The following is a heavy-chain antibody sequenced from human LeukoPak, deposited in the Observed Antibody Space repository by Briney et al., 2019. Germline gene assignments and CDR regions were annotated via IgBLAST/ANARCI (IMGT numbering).Heavy chain of an antibody. Sequence: PGGSLRLSCAASGFTFSSYSMNWVRQAPGKGLEWVSSISSSSSYIYYADSVKGRFTISRDNAKNSLYLQMNSLRAEDTAVYYCARDYDGGSSWLGERGSGYYYMDVWGKGTTVTVSS. CDR2: ISSSSSYI. V-gene: IGHV3-21*01. CDR3: ARDYDGGSSWLGERGSGYYYMDV. J-gene: IGHJ6*03. CDR1: GFTFSSYS. D-gene: IGHD6-13*01.